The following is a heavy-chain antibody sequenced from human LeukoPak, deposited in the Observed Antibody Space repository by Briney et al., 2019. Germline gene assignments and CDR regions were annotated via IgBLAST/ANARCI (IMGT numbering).Heavy chain of an antibody. CDR3: ARSPGGFSYGYYADY. V-gene: IGHV4-59*02. CDR1: GGSVRSYY. D-gene: IGHD5-18*01. J-gene: IGHJ4*02. Sequence: SETLSLTCSVSGGSVRSYYWTWIRQPPGKGLEWIGYIYYSGSTKTNPSLKSRVTISVDTSKNQFSLKMSSVTAADTAMYYCARSPGGFSYGYYADYWGQGTLVTVSS. CDR2: IYYSGST.